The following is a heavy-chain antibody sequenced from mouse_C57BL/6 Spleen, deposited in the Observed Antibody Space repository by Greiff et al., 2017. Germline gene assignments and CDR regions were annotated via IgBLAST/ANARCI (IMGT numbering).Heavy chain of an antibody. D-gene: IGHD2-1*01. V-gene: IGHV1-55*01. CDR2: IYPGSGST. J-gene: IGHJ4*01. CDR1: GYTFTSYW. Sequence: VQLQQSGAELVKPGASVKMSCKASGYTFTSYWITWVKQRPGQGLEWIGDIYPGSGSTNYNEKFKSKATLTVDTSSSTAYMQLSSLTSEDSAVYYCARSYGNYDPMDYWGQGTSVTVSS. CDR3: ARSYGNYDPMDY.